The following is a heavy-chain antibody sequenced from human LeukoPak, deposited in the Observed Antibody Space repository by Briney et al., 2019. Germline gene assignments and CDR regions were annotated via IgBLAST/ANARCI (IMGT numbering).Heavy chain of an antibody. CDR3: ARTEFPLHLYYYYYGMDV. V-gene: IGHV3-30-3*01. D-gene: IGHD2-21*01. CDR1: GFTFSSYA. CDR2: ISYDGSNK. J-gene: IGHJ6*02. Sequence: GGSLRLSCAASGFTFSSYAMHWVRQAPGKGLEWVAVISYDGSNKYYADSVKGRFTISRDNSKNTLYLQMNSLRAEDTAVYYCARTEFPLHLYYYYYGMDVWGQGTTVTVSS.